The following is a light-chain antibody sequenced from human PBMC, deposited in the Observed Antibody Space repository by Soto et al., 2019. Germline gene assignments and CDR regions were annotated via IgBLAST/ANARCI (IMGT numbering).Light chain of an antibody. CDR3: KSYAGSNTYV. V-gene: IGLV2-8*02. CDR1: KNDIGVYDF. J-gene: IGLJ1*01. CDR2: EVV. Sequence: QSALTQPPSASRSPGQSVTISCTGTKNDIGVYDFVSWYQHHPGKAPRLIIYEVVQRPSGVPDRFSGSKSGNTASLTVSGLQAADEGDYFCKSYAGSNTYVFGSGTKLTVL.